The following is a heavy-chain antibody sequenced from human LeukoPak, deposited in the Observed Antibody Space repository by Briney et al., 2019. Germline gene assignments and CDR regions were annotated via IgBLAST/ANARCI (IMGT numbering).Heavy chain of an antibody. Sequence: GGSLRLSCAASGFTFSSYEMNWVRQAPGKGLEWVSYINSSGSNIYYADSVKGRFTIYRDDAKNPLYLQMNSLRAEDTAVYYCARGGGRYYYDSSGYYIWGQGTLVTVSS. CDR3: ARGGGRYYYDSSGYYI. CDR1: GFTFSSYE. CDR2: INSSGSNI. V-gene: IGHV3-48*03. J-gene: IGHJ4*02. D-gene: IGHD3-22*01.